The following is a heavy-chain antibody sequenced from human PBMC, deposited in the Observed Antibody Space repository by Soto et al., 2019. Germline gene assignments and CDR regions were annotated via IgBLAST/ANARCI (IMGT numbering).Heavy chain of an antibody. CDR1: GFTFNSYW. CDR3: VRDLIPSGSSYVAY. Sequence: EVQLVESGGGLVQPGGSLRLSCEASGFTFNSYWMHWVRQAPGKGLVWVSRINTDGTRTSYVDSVKGRFTISRDNAKNTLYLQMHSPRAEDTAVYYCVRDLIPSGSSYVAYWGQGNLVTVSS. J-gene: IGHJ4*02. CDR2: INTDGTRT. V-gene: IGHV3-74*01. D-gene: IGHD2-15*01.